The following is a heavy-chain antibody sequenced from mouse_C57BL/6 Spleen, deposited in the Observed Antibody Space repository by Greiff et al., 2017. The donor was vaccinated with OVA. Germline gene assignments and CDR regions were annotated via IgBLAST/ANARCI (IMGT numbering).Heavy chain of an antibody. CDR1: GFTFSRYA. Sequence: EVKLVESGEGLVKPGGSLKLSCAASGFTFSRYAMSWVRQTPEKRLEWVAYISSGGDYIYYADTVKGRFTISRDNARNTLYLQMSSLKSEDTAMYYCTREDYYGSSYGAGAMDYWGQGTSVTVSS. CDR3: TREDYYGSSYGAGAMDY. CDR2: ISSGGDYI. D-gene: IGHD1-1*01. V-gene: IGHV5-9-1*02. J-gene: IGHJ4*01.